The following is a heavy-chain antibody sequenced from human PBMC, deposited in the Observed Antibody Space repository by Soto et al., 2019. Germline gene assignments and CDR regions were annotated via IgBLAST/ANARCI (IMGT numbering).Heavy chain of an antibody. D-gene: IGHD2-2*01. V-gene: IGHV2-26*01. CDR2: IFSNDEK. CDR1: GFSLSNARMG. Sequence: QVTLKESGPVLVKPTETLTLTCTVSGFSLSNARMGVSWIRQPPGKALEWLAHIFSNDEKSYSTSLKSRLTISTDTSKSQVVLTMTNMDPVDTATYYCARIQCISTSCYYYYYYGMDVWGQGTTVTVSS. CDR3: ARIQCISTSCYYYYYYGMDV. J-gene: IGHJ6*02.